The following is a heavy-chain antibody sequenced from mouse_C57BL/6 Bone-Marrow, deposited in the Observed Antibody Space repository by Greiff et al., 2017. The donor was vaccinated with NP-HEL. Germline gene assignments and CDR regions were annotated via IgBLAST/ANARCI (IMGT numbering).Heavy chain of an antibody. V-gene: IGHV1-26*01. Sequence: EVQLQQSGPELVKPGASVKISCKASGYTFTDYYMNWVKQSHGKSLEWIGDINPNNGGTSYNQKFKGKATLTVDKSSSTAYMELRSLTSEDSAVYYCARRGDYGPLFDYWGQGTTLTVAS. CDR1: GYTFTDYY. CDR2: INPNNGGT. D-gene: IGHD2-4*01. CDR3: ARRGDYGPLFDY. J-gene: IGHJ2*01.